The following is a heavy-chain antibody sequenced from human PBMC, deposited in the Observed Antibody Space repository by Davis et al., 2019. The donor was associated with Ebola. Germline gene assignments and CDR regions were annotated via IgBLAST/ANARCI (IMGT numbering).Heavy chain of an antibody. CDR3: AKDQRGYSYGSDY. Sequence: GESLKISCAASGFTFSSYAMHWVRQAPGKGLEWVAVISYDGSNKYYADSVKGRFTISRDNSKNTLYLQMNSLRAEDTAVYYCAKDQRGYSYGSDYWGQGTLVTVSS. CDR2: ISYDGSNK. V-gene: IGHV3-30-3*01. CDR1: GFTFSSYA. J-gene: IGHJ4*02. D-gene: IGHD5-18*01.